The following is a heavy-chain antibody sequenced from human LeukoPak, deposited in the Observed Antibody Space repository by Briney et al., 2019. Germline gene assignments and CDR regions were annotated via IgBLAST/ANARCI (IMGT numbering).Heavy chain of an antibody. CDR1: GDSISNYY. Sequence: SETLSLTCTVSGDSISNYYWSWIRQPPGKGLEWIGYIYYSGSTNYNPSLKSRVTISVDTSKNQFSLKLSSVTAADTAVYYCARVLIGYYGSGSYYKGAFDIWGQGTMVTVSS. V-gene: IGHV4-59*01. CDR3: ARVLIGYYGSGSYYKGAFDI. D-gene: IGHD3-10*01. CDR2: IYYSGST. J-gene: IGHJ3*02.